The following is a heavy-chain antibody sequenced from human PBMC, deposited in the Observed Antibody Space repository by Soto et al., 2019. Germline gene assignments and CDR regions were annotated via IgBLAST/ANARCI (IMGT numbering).Heavy chain of an antibody. CDR1: GYTFNTYG. D-gene: IGHD1-1*01. J-gene: IGHJ6*02. CDR2: ISAYNVNT. V-gene: IGHV1-18*04. Sequence: QVQLVQSGKEVVKPGASVKVSCQASGYTFNTYGISWVRQAPGQGLEWMGWISAYNVNTKYAQNLQGRVTMTTDTSTSTAYLELRSLRSDDTAVFYCARSDREVPYYGMDVWGQGTTVTVSS. CDR3: ARSDREVPYYGMDV.